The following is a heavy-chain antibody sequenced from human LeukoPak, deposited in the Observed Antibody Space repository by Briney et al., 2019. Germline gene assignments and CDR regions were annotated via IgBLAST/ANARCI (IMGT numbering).Heavy chain of an antibody. J-gene: IGHJ4*02. Sequence: PGGSLRLSCAASGFTFSTYAMSWVRQAPGKGLEWVSAISTTGVGKYYADSVKGRFAFSRDDSKNTLYLQMNSLRAEDTAVYYCAKGIRSGWYYFDYWGQGTLVAVSS. CDR3: AKGIRSGWYYFDY. CDR1: GFTFSTYA. V-gene: IGHV3-23*01. D-gene: IGHD6-13*01. CDR2: ISTTGVGK.